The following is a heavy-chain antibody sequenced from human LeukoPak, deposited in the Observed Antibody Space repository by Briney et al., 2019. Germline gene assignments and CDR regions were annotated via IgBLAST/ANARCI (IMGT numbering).Heavy chain of an antibody. J-gene: IGHJ6*02. V-gene: IGHV3-7*01. CDR3: ARVGGFCSSTTCYGNLGMDV. CDR1: GFTFRSYW. Sequence: PGGSLRLSCAASGFTFRSYWMNWVRQAPGKGLEWVANIKQGGSEKYYVDSVKGRFTISRDNARNSLYLQMNSLRAEDTAVYYCARVGGFCSSTTCYGNLGMDVWGHGTTVTVSS. D-gene: IGHD2-2*01. CDR2: IKQGGSEK.